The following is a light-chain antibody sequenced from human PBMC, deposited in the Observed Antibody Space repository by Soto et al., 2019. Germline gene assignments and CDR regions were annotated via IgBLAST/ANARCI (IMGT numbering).Light chain of an antibody. CDR3: QHYAPSTWT. CDR2: GAS. J-gene: IGKJ1*01. V-gene: IGKV3-20*01. CDR1: QSLTNSY. Sequence: EIVLTQSPGTLSLSPGERATLSCRASQSLTNSYLAWYQQKPGQAPRLLIFGASSRVTGVPARFSGSGSGTDFTLTISRMQFHHFAVFSCQHYAPSTWTFGQGTMVEIK.